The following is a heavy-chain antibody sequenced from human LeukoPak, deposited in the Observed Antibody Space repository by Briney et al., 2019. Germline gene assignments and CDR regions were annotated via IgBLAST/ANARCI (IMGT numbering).Heavy chain of an antibody. CDR3: SRGFIAC. D-gene: IGHD3-10*01. CDR2: IKSKTDGGTT. V-gene: IGHV3-15*01. Sequence: VWGLTLSFAGCGWIFRDAWMGGVGQARGKGLEWVGRIKSKTDGGTTDSAAPVKGTFTISRDDSKNTLYLEMRSMATQDTAVYYRSRGFIACWGQGTLVTVSS. CDR1: GWIFRDAW. J-gene: IGHJ1*01.